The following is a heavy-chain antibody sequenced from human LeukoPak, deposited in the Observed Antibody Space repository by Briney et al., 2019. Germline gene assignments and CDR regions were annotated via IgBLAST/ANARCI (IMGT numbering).Heavy chain of an antibody. CDR2: ISSDSNYI. V-gene: IGHV3-21*01. J-gene: IGHJ4*02. CDR1: GFIFSTYS. CDR3: ARDASGWSRDY. Sequence: GGSLRLSCAASGFIFSTYSMNWVRQAPGKGLEWVSVISSDSNYIYYADSMKGRFTISRDNGKNSLYLQINSLRDEDTAVYYCARDASGWSRDYWGQGTLVTVSS. D-gene: IGHD6-19*01.